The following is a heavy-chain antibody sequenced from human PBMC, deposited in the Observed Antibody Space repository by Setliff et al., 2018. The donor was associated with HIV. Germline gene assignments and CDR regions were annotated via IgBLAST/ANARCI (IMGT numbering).Heavy chain of an antibody. CDR3: AREFEYYDSRGFRYYYMDV. J-gene: IGHJ6*03. V-gene: IGHV4-4*08. D-gene: IGHD3-22*01. Sequence: SETLSLTCTVSGGSNSGDYWSWIRQPPGKGLEWIGYIHTSGRTNYNYPFKSRVTISVDTSKNQFSLKLSSVTAADTAVYYCAREFEYYDSRGFRYYYMDVSGKGTAVTVSS. CDR1: GGSNSGDY. CDR2: IHTSGRT.